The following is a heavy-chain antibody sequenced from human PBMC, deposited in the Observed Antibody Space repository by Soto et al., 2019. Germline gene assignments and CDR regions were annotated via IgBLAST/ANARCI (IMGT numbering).Heavy chain of an antibody. V-gene: IGHV1-3*01. CDR3: ASLRIFGVVLNTDDAFDI. CDR2: INAGNGNT. Sequence: ASVKVSCKASGYTFTSYAMHWVRQAPGQRLEWMGWINAGNGNTKYSQKFQGRVTITRDTSASTAYMELSSLRSEDTAVYYCASLRIFGVVLNTDDAFDIWGQGTMVTVSS. D-gene: IGHD3-3*01. CDR1: GYTFTSYA. J-gene: IGHJ3*02.